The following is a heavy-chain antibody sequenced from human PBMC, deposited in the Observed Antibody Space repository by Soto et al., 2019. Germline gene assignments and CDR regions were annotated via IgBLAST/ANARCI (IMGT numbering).Heavy chain of an antibody. CDR2: INPSGGST. Sequence: ASVKVSCKASGYTFTSYYMHWVRQSPGQGLEWMGIINPSGGSTSYAQKFQGRVTMTRDTSTSTVYMELSSLRSEDTAVYYCARDFSCDLILRFLEWVPDYWGQGTLVTGS. V-gene: IGHV1-46*03. CDR1: GYTFTSYY. D-gene: IGHD3-3*01. CDR3: ARDFSCDLILRFLEWVPDY. J-gene: IGHJ4*02.